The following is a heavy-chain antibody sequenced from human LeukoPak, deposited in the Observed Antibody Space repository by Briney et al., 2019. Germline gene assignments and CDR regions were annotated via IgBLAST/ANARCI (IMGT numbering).Heavy chain of an antibody. CDR3: AKLNYYGSGSYYGGFDY. CDR2: ISGSGGST. Sequence: GGSLRLSCAASGFTFSSYGMSWVRQAPGKGLEWVSAISGSGGSTYYADSVKGRFTISRDNSKNTLYLQMNSLRAEDTAVYYCAKLNYYGSGSYYGGFDYWGQGTLVTVSS. D-gene: IGHD3-10*01. CDR1: GFTFSSYG. J-gene: IGHJ4*02. V-gene: IGHV3-23*01.